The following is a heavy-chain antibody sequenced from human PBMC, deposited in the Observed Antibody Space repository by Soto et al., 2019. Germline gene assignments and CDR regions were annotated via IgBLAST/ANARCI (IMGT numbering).Heavy chain of an antibody. CDR1: VGSSRTHY. D-gene: IGHD4-17*01. CDR2: IYYSGST. J-gene: IGHJ4*02. CDR3: ARHPSSYGEYVYFDY. V-gene: IGHV4-59*08. Sequence: SETLSPTCSVSVGSSRTHYWRWIRQPPGKGLEWIGYIYYSGSTNYNPSLKSRVTISVDTSKDQCSLKLSSVTAADTAVYYCARHPSSYGEYVYFDYWGQGTLVTVSS.